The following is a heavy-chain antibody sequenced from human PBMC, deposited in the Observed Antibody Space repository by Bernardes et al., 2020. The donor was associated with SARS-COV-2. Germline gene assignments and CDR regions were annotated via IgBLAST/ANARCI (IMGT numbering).Heavy chain of an antibody. CDR3: ARVDHTNLYFFDS. CDR2: ISTAGTYI. D-gene: IGHD2-8*01. V-gene: IGHV3-21*01. CDR1: GFTFSSSS. Sequence: GGSLRLSCGTSGFTFSSSSMNWVRQAPGKGLEWVSSISTAGTYISYADSVRGRFTISRDNARNSLYLQMGSLRAEDTAVYYCARVDHTNLYFFDSWGQGTLVTVSS. J-gene: IGHJ4*02.